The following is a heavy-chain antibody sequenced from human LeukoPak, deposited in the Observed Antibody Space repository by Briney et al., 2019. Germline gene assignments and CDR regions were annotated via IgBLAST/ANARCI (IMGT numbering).Heavy chain of an antibody. CDR3: AGSGEGVEMATTIIY. J-gene: IGHJ4*02. V-gene: IGHV1-69*05. D-gene: IGHD5-24*01. Sequence: SVKVSCKASGGTFSSYAISWVRQAPGQGLECMGRIIPIFGTANYAQKFQGRVTITTDESTSTAYMELSSLRSEDTAVYYCAGSGEGVEMATTIIYWGQATLVTVSS. CDR2: IIPIFGTA. CDR1: GGTFSSYA.